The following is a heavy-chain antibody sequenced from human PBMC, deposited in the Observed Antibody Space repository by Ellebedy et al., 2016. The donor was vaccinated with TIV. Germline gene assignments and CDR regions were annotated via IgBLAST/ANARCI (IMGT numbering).Heavy chain of an antibody. V-gene: IGHV1-46*01. Sequence: ASVKVSCXASGYTFTSYYMHWVRQAPGQGLEWMGIINPSGGSTSYAQKFQGRVTMTRDTSTSTVYMELSSLRSEDTAVYYCARQSGTPRGLGYWGQGTLVTVSS. CDR2: INPSGGST. J-gene: IGHJ4*02. D-gene: IGHD1-1*01. CDR3: ARQSGTPRGLGY. CDR1: GYTFTSYY.